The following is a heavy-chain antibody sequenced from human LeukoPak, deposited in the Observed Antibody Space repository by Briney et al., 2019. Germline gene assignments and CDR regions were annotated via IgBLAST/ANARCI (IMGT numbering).Heavy chain of an antibody. Sequence: PGRSLRLSCEASGFSFSNNAMNWVRQAPGKGLEWVAMISYDARKIYYADSVKGRFTISRDNSNNTLYLQMNSLRPEDTAVYYCAAPGDGSGYYPVDWGQGTLVTVSS. CDR1: GFSFSNNA. CDR2: ISYDARKI. J-gene: IGHJ4*02. D-gene: IGHD3-22*01. V-gene: IGHV3-30*04. CDR3: AAPGDGSGYYPVD.